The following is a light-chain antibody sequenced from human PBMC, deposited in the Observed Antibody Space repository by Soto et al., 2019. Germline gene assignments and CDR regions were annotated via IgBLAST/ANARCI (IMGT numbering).Light chain of an antibody. Sequence: EIVLTQSPATLSLSPGERATLSVRASQSVSSYLAWYQQKPGQAPRLLIYDASNRATGIPARFSGSGSGTDCTLTISSLEPEDFAVYYCQQSNNWPPFNFGPGTKVDIK. CDR1: QSVSSY. J-gene: IGKJ3*01. V-gene: IGKV3-11*01. CDR3: QQSNNWPPFN. CDR2: DAS.